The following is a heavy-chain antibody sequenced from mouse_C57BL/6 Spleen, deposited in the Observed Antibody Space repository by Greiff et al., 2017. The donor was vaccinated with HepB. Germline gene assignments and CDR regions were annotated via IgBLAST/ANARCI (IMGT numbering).Heavy chain of an antibody. V-gene: IGHV2-9-1*01. Sequence: VKLVESGPGLVAPSQSLSITCTVSGFSLTSYAISWVRQPPGKGLEWLGVIWPGGGTNYNSALKSRLSISKDNSKSQVFLKMNSLQTDDTARYYCASLQLATGYFDYWGQGTTLTVSS. CDR1: GFSLTSYA. J-gene: IGHJ2*01. D-gene: IGHD3-1*01. CDR3: ASLQLATGYFDY. CDR2: IWPGGGT.